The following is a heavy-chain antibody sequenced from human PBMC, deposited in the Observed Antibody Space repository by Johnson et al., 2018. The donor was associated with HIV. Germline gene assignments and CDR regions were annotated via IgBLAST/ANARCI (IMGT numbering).Heavy chain of an antibody. D-gene: IGHD5-24*01. Sequence: QVQLVESGGGVVRPGGSLRLSCAASGFTFDDYGMHWVRQAPGKGLEWVAVIWYDGSNKYYADSVEGRFTISRDNSKNTLYLQMNSLRAEDTAVYYCAKDNYADQFGAFDIWGQGTMVTVSS. CDR2: IWYDGSNK. V-gene: IGHV3-33*06. J-gene: IGHJ3*02. CDR3: AKDNYADQFGAFDI. CDR1: GFTFDDYG.